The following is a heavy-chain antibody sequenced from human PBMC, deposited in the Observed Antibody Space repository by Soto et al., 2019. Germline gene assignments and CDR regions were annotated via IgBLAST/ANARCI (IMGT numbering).Heavy chain of an antibody. CDR2: ISSSGGST. V-gene: IGHV3-23*01. D-gene: IGHD1-26*01. Sequence: HPGGSLRLSCAASGFTFSSYAMSWVRQAPGKGLEWVSAISSSGGSTYYADSVKGRFTISRDNSKNTLYLQMNSLRAEDTAVYYCAKAVVGADPGFDYWGQGTLVTVSS. J-gene: IGHJ4*02. CDR3: AKAVVGADPGFDY. CDR1: GFTFSSYA.